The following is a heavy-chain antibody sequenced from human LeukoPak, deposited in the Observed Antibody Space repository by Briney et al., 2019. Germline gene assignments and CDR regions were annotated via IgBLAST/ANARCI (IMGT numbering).Heavy chain of an antibody. CDR3: ASRAAAGTRDFDP. V-gene: IGHV4-31*03. Sequence: PSETLSLTCTVSGGSISSGGSYWSWIRQHPGKGLEWIGYIYYSGSTYYNPSLKSRVTISVDTSKNQFSLKLSSVTAADTAVYYCASRAAAGTRDFDPWGQGTLVTVSS. CDR2: IYYSGST. J-gene: IGHJ5*02. CDR1: GGSISSGGSY. D-gene: IGHD6-13*01.